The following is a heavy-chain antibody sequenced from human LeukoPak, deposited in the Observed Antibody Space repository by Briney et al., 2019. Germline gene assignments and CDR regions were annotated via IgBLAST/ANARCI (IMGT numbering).Heavy chain of an antibody. CDR1: GGSFSGYY. Sequence: SETLSLTCAVYGGSFSGYYWSWIRQPPGKGLEWIGEINHSGSTNYNPSLKSRVTISVDTSKNQFSLKLSSVTAADTAVYYCARQDDTAMVPSFDYWGQGTLVTVSS. CDR2: INHSGST. V-gene: IGHV4-34*01. CDR3: ARQDDTAMVPSFDY. J-gene: IGHJ4*02. D-gene: IGHD5-18*01.